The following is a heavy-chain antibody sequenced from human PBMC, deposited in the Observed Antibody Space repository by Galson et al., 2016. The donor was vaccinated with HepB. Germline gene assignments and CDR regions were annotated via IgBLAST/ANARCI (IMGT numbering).Heavy chain of an antibody. CDR1: GDSVSSNSAA. J-gene: IGHJ4*02. CDR3: ARQYGTYCAY. D-gene: IGHD4-17*01. V-gene: IGHV6-1*01. Sequence: CAISGDSVSSNSAAWHWNRQSPSRGLEWLGRTYYRSKWYNDYTVSVKGRITINPDTSKNQFSLQLNSVTPEDTAVYYCARQYGTYCAYWGRGTLVTVSS. CDR2: TYYRSKWYN.